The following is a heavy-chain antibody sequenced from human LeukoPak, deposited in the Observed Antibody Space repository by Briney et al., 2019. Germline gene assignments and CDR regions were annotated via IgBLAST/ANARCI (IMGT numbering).Heavy chain of an antibody. CDR1: GASVSSGGSS. CDR3: ARDSYGLGSNYFDP. V-gene: IGHV4-30-2*01. D-gene: IGHD3-10*01. Sequence: SQTLSLTCAVTGASVSSGGSSWAWIRQPPGKCLEWIGYIYHIVNTFYNPSLQSRVTISVDRAKNQVSLRLTSVTAADTAVYYCARDSYGLGSNYFDPWGQGTQVTVSS. CDR2: IYHIVNT. J-gene: IGHJ5*02.